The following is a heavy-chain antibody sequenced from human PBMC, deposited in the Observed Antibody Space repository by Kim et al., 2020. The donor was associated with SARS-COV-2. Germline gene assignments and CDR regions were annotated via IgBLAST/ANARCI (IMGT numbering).Heavy chain of an antibody. CDR1: GGSISSSSYY. D-gene: IGHD6-13*01. J-gene: IGHJ5*02. Sequence: SETLSLTCTVSGGSISSSSYYWGWIRQPPGKGLEWIGSIYYSGSTYYNPSLKSRVTISVDTSKNQFSLKLSSVTAADTAVYYCARLGGGYSSSWQPYNWFDPWGQGTLVTVSS. CDR2: IYYSGST. CDR3: ARLGGGYSSSWQPYNWFDP. V-gene: IGHV4-39*01.